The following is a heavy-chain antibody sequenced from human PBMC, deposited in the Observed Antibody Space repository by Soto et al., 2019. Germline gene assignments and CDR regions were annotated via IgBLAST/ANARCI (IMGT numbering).Heavy chain of an antibody. CDR1: GGSISSYY. Sequence: QVQLQESGPGLVKPSESLSLTCAVSGGSISSYYWSWIRQPPGKGLEWIGYIYYSGCTNYNPSLKSRVTISVDTSKNQFSLKLTSVTAADTAVYYCARSRYTSGWWTPPFDYWGQGTLVTVSS. D-gene: IGHD6-19*01. CDR3: ARSRYTSGWWTPPFDY. V-gene: IGHV4-59*01. J-gene: IGHJ4*02. CDR2: IYYSGCT.